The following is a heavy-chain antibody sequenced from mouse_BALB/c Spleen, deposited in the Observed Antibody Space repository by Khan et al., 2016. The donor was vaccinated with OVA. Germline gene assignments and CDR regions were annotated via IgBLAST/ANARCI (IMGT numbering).Heavy chain of an antibody. J-gene: IGHJ4*01. D-gene: IGHD2-3*01. Sequence: EVQLVESGPGLVKPSQSLSLTCTVTGYSITSDYAWNWIRQFPGNKLEWMGYISSSGSTNYNPALTSRISITRDTSKNQFFLQLNSVTTEDTATYDCARDGSRYNYAMDYWGQGTSVTVSS. CDR2: ISSSGST. V-gene: IGHV3-2*02. CDR1: GYSITSDYA. CDR3: ARDGSRYNYAMDY.